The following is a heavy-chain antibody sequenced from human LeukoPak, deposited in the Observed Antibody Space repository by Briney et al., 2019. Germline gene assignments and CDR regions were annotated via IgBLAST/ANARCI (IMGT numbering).Heavy chain of an antibody. CDR1: GYSFTSYW. CDR2: IYPGDSDT. J-gene: IGHJ4*02. Sequence: GESLNISCNASGYSFTSYWIGWLRQMPRKVLELMGIIYPGDSDTRDSTFFQGQVTISADKSISTAYLQWSSLKASDTAMYYCARRQRRSSWYYLDYWSQGTLVTVSS. CDR3: ARRQRRSSWYYLDY. D-gene: IGHD6-13*01. V-gene: IGHV5-51*01.